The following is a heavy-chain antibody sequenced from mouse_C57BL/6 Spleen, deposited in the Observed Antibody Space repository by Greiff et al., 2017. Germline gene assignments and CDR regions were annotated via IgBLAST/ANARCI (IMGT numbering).Heavy chain of an antibody. J-gene: IGHJ2*01. V-gene: IGHV1-42*01. CDR1: GYSFTGYY. CDR2: INPSTGGT. D-gene: IGHD2-5*01. Sequence: EVQLQQSGPELVKPGASVKISCKASGYSFTGYYMNWVKQSPEKSLEWIGEINPSTGGTTYNQKFKAKATLTVDKSSSTAYMQLKSLTSEDSAVYYCARKSNYEGFFDYWGQGTTLTVSS. CDR3: ARKSNYEGFFDY.